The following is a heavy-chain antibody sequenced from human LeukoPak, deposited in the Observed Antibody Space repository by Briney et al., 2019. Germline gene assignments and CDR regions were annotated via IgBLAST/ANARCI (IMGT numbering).Heavy chain of an antibody. V-gene: IGHV3-23*01. Sequence: GGSLRLSCAASGFTFGSYAMSWVRQAPGKGLEWVSAISGSGGSTYYADSVKGRFTISRDNSKNTLYLQMNSLRAEDTAVYYCAKALYYYDSSGYGGLKDAFDIWGQGTMVTVSS. CDR1: GFTFGSYA. CDR3: AKALYYYDSSGYGGLKDAFDI. J-gene: IGHJ3*02. CDR2: ISGSGGST. D-gene: IGHD3-22*01.